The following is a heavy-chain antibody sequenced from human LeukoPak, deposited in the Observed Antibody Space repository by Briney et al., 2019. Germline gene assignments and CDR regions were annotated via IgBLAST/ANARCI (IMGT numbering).Heavy chain of an antibody. V-gene: IGHV3-21*01. CDR2: ISNSSSYI. Sequence: GGSLRLSCAASGFTFSSYSMNWVRQAPGKRLEWVSSISNSSSYIYYADSVKGRFTISRDNAQNSLYLQMNSLRAEDTAVYYCPRDLRLGSSSSHCGQRTLLTVPS. D-gene: IGHD6-13*01. CDR1: GFTFSSYS. CDR3: PRDLRLGSSSSH. J-gene: IGHJ4*02.